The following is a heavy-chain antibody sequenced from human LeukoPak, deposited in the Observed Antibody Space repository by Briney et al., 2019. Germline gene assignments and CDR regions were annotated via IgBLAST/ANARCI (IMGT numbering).Heavy chain of an antibody. CDR2: ISGSGGST. CDR3: AKLGYDSSGYYSSPGY. CDR1: GFTFSSYA. Sequence: GGSLRLSCAASGFTFSSYAMSWVRQAPGEGLEWVSAISGSGGSTYYADSVKGRFTISRDNSKNTLYLQMNSLRAEDTAVYYCAKLGYDSSGYYSSPGYWGQGTLVTVSS. V-gene: IGHV3-23*01. D-gene: IGHD3-22*01. J-gene: IGHJ4*02.